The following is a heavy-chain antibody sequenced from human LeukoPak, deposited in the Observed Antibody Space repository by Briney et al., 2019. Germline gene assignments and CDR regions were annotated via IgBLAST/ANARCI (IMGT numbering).Heavy chain of an antibody. CDR2: IYYSGST. D-gene: IGHD6-19*01. V-gene: IGHV4-59*08. Sequence: SETLSLTCTVSGGSISSYYWSWIRQPPWKGLEWIGYIYYSGSTNYNPSLKSRGTISVDTSKNQFSLKLSSVTAADTAVYYCARHRYSSGWPRSHWFDPWGQGTLVTVSS. CDR3: ARHRYSSGWPRSHWFDP. J-gene: IGHJ5*02. CDR1: GGSISSYY.